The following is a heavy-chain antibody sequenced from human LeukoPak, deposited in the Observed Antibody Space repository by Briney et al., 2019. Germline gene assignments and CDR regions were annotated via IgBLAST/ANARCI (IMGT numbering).Heavy chain of an antibody. Sequence: AGGSLRLSCAASEFTFSDYYMSWIRQVPGKGLEWVSYISGSSSTMYYANSVKGRFTISRDNAKNLLYLQMNSLRAEDTAVYHCARETSKLDYWGQGTLVTVSS. CDR3: ARETSKLDY. J-gene: IGHJ4*02. V-gene: IGHV3-11*01. CDR2: ISGSSSTM. CDR1: EFTFSDYY. D-gene: IGHD1-1*01.